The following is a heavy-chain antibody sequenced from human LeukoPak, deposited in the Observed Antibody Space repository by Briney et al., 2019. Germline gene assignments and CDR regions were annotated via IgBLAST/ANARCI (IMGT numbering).Heavy chain of an antibody. CDR1: GYIFTSYY. Sequence: PGASVKVSCKASGYIFTSYYIHWVRQAPGQGLEWLGIINPGGTSTTYAQKFQGRVTMTRDTSTSTVYMELSSLRSEDTAVYYCARAYDGSGNLDYWGQGTLATVSS. V-gene: IGHV1-46*01. J-gene: IGHJ4*02. D-gene: IGHD3-22*01. CDR3: ARAYDGSGNLDY. CDR2: INPGGTST.